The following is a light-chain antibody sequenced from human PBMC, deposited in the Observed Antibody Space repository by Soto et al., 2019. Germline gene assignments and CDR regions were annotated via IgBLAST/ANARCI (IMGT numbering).Light chain of an antibody. CDR1: SSNIGAGYD. Sequence: QAVVTQPPSVSGAPGQRVTISCTGSSSNIGAGYDVHWYQQLPGTAPKLLIYGNSNQPSGVPDRFSGSKSGTSASLAITGLQAEDEADYYCQSYDSSLSGSVVFGGGTKLTVL. CDR2: GNS. J-gene: IGLJ2*01. CDR3: QSYDSSLSGSVV. V-gene: IGLV1-40*01.